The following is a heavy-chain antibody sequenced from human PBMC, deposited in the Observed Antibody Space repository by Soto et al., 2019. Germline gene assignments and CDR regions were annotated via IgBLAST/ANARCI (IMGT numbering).Heavy chain of an antibody. D-gene: IGHD2-21*01. CDR3: ARGECGGDCYYEGSPFDY. CDR1: GGTFSSYT. CDR2: IIPILGIA. Sequence: SVKVSCKASGGTFSSYTISWVRQAPGQGLEWMGRIIPILGIANYAQKFQGRVTITADKSTSTAYMELSSLRSEDTAVYYCARGECGGDCYYEGSPFDYWGQGTLVTVSS. V-gene: IGHV1-69*02. J-gene: IGHJ4*02.